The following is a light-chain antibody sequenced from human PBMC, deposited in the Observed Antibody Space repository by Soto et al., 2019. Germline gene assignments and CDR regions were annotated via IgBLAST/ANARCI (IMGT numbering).Light chain of an antibody. J-gene: IGLJ2*01. V-gene: IGLV2-14*01. CDR2: EVS. CDR3: SSYTSSGTVV. Sequence: QSALTQPASVSGSPGQSITISCTGTSSDVGGYNYVSWYQQHPGKAPKLMIYEVSHRPSGVSNRFSGSKSGNTASLTISGLQAEDEADYYCSSYTSSGTVVFGGGTKVTVL. CDR1: SSDVGGYNY.